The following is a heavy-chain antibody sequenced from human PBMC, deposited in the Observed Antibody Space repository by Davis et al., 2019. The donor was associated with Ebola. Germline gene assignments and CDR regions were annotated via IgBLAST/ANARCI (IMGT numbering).Heavy chain of an antibody. CDR3: ARDAGVYHYGMDV. Sequence: AASVEVSCKASGGTFSSYAISWVRQAPGQGLEWMGGIIPIFGTANYAQKFQGRVTITADESTSTAYMELSSLRSEDTAVYYCARDAGVYHYGMDVWGQGTTVTVSS. CDR1: GGTFSSYA. V-gene: IGHV1-69*13. CDR2: IIPIFGTA. D-gene: IGHD3-10*01. J-gene: IGHJ6*02.